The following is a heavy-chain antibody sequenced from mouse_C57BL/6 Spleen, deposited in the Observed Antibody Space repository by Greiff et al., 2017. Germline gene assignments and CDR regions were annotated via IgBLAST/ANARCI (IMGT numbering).Heavy chain of an antibody. CDR1: GYTFTSYW. V-gene: IGHV1-69*01. CDR2: IDPSDSYS. Sequence: QVQLQQPGAELVMPGASVKLSCKASGYTFTSYWMHWVKQRPGQGLEWIGEIDPSDSYSTYNHKFKGKSTLTVDKSSSTAYMQLSSLTSEDSAVYYCARRSTAQAYFDDWGQGTTLTVSS. CDR3: ARRSTAQAYFDD. D-gene: IGHD3-2*02. J-gene: IGHJ2*01.